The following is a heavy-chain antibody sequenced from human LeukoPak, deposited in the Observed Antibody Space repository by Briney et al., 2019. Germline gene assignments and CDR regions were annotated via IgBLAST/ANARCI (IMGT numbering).Heavy chain of an antibody. CDR3: ARRYCSGGSCYSDRGASDI. CDR2: VYTSGST. V-gene: IGHV4-61*09. CDR1: GGSISNGSYY. D-gene: IGHD2-15*01. J-gene: IGHJ3*02. Sequence: PSQTLSLTCTVSGGSISNGSYYWSWIRQPAGKGLEWIGHVYTSGSTNYNPSLKSRVTISVDTSKNQFSLMLRSVTAADTAVYYCARRYCSGGSCYSDRGASDIWGQGTMVTVSS.